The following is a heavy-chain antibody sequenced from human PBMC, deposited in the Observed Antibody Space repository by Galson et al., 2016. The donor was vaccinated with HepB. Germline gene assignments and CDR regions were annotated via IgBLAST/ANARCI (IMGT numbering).Heavy chain of an antibody. CDR3: ARVRAFGVPPRTAYGMDV. Sequence: SVKVSCKASGYSFSGYYIHWVRQIPGQGLQWMGWINPNSGDTNYAQRFQRWVTMTRDTSINTVYMELSRLRSDDTAVYYCARVRAFGVPPRTAYGMDVWGQGTTVTVSS. V-gene: IGHV1-2*04. CDR1: GYSFSGYY. CDR2: INPNSGDT. D-gene: IGHD3-3*01. J-gene: IGHJ6*02.